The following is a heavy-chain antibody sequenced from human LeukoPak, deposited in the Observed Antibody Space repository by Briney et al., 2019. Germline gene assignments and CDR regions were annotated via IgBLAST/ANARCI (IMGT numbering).Heavy chain of an antibody. D-gene: IGHD3-3*01. CDR2: FDPEDGET. Sequence: ASVKVSCKVSGYTLTELSMHWVRQAPGKGLEWMGGFDPEDGETIYAQKFQGRVTITADESTSTAYMELSSLRSEDTAVYYCARGVRFLEWLLYQSYYYYGMDVWGQGTTVTVSS. J-gene: IGHJ6*02. V-gene: IGHV1-24*01. CDR1: GYTLTELS. CDR3: ARGVRFLEWLLYQSYYYYGMDV.